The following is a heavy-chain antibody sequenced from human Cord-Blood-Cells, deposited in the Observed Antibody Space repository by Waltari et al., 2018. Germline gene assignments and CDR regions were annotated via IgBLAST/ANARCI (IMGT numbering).Heavy chain of an antibody. Sequence: QVQLQQWGAGLLKPSATLSLTCAVYGGSFSGYYWRWIRQPPGKGLEWIGEINHSGSTNYNPSLKSRVTISVDTSKNQFSLKLSSVTAADTAVYYCARGSRIIAARVDFQHWGQGTLVTVSS. CDR3: ARGSRIIAARVDFQH. CDR2: INHSGST. J-gene: IGHJ1*01. CDR1: GGSFSGYY. V-gene: IGHV4-34*01. D-gene: IGHD6-6*01.